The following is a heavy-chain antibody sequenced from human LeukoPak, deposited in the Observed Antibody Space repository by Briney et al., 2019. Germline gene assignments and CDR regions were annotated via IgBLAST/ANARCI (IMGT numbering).Heavy chain of an antibody. V-gene: IGHV4-59*01. CDR3: ARYRDSSGNFDY. CDR1: GGSISSYY. CDR2: IYYSGST. J-gene: IGHJ4*02. Sequence: PSETLSLTCTVSGGSISSYYWSWIRQPSGKGLEWIGYIYYSGSTNYNPSLKSRVTISVDTSKNQFSLKLSSVTAADTAVYYCARYRDSSGNFDYWGQGTLVTVSS. D-gene: IGHD6-19*01.